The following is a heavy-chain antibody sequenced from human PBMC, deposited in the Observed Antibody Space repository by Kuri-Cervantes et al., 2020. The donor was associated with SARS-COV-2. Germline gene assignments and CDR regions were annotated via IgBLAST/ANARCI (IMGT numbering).Heavy chain of an antibody. CDR2: INPNSGGT. J-gene: IGHJ4*02. Sequence: ASVKVSCKASGYTFTGYYMHWVRQAPGQGLEWMGWINPNSGGTNYAQKFQGRVTMTRDTSTSTVYMELSSLRSEDTAVYYCASEIFYDFWSGYYTGIGSGEPPGYWGQGTLVTVSS. CDR3: ASEIFYDFWSGYYTGIGSGEPPGY. D-gene: IGHD3-3*01. V-gene: IGHV1-2*02. CDR1: GYTFTGYY.